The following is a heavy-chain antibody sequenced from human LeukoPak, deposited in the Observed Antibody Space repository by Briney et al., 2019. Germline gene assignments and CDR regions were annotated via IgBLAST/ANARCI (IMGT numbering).Heavy chain of an antibody. CDR1: GFTFSSYT. J-gene: IGHJ5*02. CDR3: AVTGRLAGSWFDP. D-gene: IGHD6-13*01. V-gene: IGHV3-23*01. CDR2: ISGSDGIT. Sequence: GGSLRLSCAASGFTFSSYTMTWVRQPPGKGLEWVSAISGSDGITYYADSVKGRFTISRDNSRNTLYLRMNGLRAEDTAVYYCAVTGRLAGSWFDPWGQGALVTVSS.